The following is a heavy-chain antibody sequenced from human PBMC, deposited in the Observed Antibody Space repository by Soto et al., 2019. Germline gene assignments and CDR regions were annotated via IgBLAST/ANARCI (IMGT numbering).Heavy chain of an antibody. CDR1: GFSFRSYS. V-gene: IGHV3-48*02. J-gene: IGHJ3*02. CDR3: XXXXXXXXXI. Sequence: EVQLVESGGGLVQPGGSLRLSCAASGFSFRSYSMNWVRXXPXKGLEWISYITIGGGPTYNADSVQGRFTMSRDNAKDSLXXEMXXXREXXXAXXXXXXXXXXXXXIWGQGTMVIVSS. CDR2: ITIGGGPT.